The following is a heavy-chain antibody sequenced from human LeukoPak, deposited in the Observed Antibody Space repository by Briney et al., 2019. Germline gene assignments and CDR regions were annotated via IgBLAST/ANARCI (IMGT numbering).Heavy chain of an antibody. D-gene: IGHD2-2*01. Sequence: GWALRLSCAASGFPFSGYGMQWVGQAPGKGREGVAVAYGDGSSQYYADSVKGRFSISKAISKNTLSLQMNSLRAEDTAVYYCARLGVVPAAQPSYTHYYYYGMDVWGQGTTVTVSS. CDR2: AYGDGSSQ. V-gene: IGHV3-33*01. CDR3: ARLGVVPAAQPSYTHYYYYGMDV. J-gene: IGHJ6*02. CDR1: GFPFSGYG.